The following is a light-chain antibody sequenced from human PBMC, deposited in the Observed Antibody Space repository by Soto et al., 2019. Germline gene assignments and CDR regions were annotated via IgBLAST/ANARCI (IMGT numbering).Light chain of an antibody. Sequence: DIPMTQSPSSVSASVGDRVTITCRASQGFSTWLAWYRRKPGRAPELLIYSASSLHSGVPSRFSGSGSGTDFTLTISSLQPEDFATYYCQQANSFPRTFGGGTEVELK. CDR2: SAS. CDR1: QGFSTW. V-gene: IGKV1-12*01. CDR3: QQANSFPRT. J-gene: IGKJ4*01.